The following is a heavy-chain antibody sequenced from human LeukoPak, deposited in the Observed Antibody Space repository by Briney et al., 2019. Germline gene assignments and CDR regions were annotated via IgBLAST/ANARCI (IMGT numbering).Heavy chain of an antibody. CDR1: GDSVSSNSAA. J-gene: IGHJ4*02. V-gene: IGHV6-1*01. CDR2: TYYRSKWYN. CDR3: ARDSYSHSSGWSGGVD. Sequence: SRTLSLTCAISGDSVSSNSAAWNWIRQSPSRGLEWLGRTYYRSKWYNDYAVSVKSRITINPDTSKNQFSLQLNSVTPEDTAVYYCARDSYSHSSGWSGGVDWGQGTLVTVSS. D-gene: IGHD6-19*01.